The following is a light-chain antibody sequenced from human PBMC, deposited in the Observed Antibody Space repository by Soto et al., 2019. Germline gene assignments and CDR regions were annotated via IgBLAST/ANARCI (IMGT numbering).Light chain of an antibody. V-gene: IGKV3-11*01. CDR2: DAS. J-gene: IGKJ4*01. CDR1: QSVTRY. CDR3: QQRSNWPLT. Sequence: EIVLTQSPATLSLSPGERATLSCRASQSVTRYLAWYQQKPGQAPSLLIYDASNRATGIPARFSGSGSGTDFTLTISSLEPEDFAVYYCQQRSNWPLTFGRGTKVEIK.